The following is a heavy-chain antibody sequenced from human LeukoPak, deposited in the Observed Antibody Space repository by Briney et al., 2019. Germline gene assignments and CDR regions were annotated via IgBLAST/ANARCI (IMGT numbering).Heavy chain of an antibody. J-gene: IGHJ2*01. D-gene: IGHD2-21*02. CDR3: AKGRGVTRYFDL. Sequence: GGSLRLSCAASGFTFDDYAMPWVRQAPGKGLEWVSGISWNSGSIGYADSVKGRFTISRDNAKNSLYLQMNSLRAEDTALYYCAKGRGVTRYFDLWGRGTLVTVSS. CDR1: GFTFDDYA. V-gene: IGHV3-9*01. CDR2: ISWNSGSI.